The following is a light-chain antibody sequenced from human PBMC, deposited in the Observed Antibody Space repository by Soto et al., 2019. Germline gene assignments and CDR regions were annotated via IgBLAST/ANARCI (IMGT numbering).Light chain of an antibody. CDR3: QQYNNWPPI. Sequence: EIVMTQSPATLSVSPGERATLSCRASQSVSSNLAWYQQKPGQAPRLLIYGASTRATGIPARFSGSGSGTEFTLTISSLQSDDFAFYYCQQYNNWPPIFGAWTKVEIK. J-gene: IGKJ4*01. CDR1: QSVSSN. CDR2: GAS. V-gene: IGKV3-15*01.